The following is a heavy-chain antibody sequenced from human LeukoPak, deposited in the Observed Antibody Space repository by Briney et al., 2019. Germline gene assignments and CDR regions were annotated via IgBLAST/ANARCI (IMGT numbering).Heavy chain of an antibody. V-gene: IGHV4-59*01. Sequence: SETPSLTCTVSGGSISSYYWNWIRQPPGQGLEWIGYIYYSGSTNYNPSLESRVTISVHTSRNQFSLNLTSVTAADTAIYYCARVACSSASCPKRGTFDYWGQGTLVTVSS. D-gene: IGHD2-2*01. CDR3: ARVACSSASCPKRGTFDY. CDR1: GGSISSYY. J-gene: IGHJ4*02. CDR2: IYYSGST.